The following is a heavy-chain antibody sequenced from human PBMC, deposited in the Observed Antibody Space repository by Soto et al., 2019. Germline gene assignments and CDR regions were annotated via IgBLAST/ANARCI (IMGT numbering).Heavy chain of an antibody. V-gene: IGHV3-30-3*01. CDR2: ISYDGSNK. CDR1: GFTFSSYA. CDR3: ARDPYYDFWSGYYLNSGMDV. D-gene: IGHD3-3*01. Sequence: VQLVESGGGLVQPGGSLRLSCAASGFTFSSYAMHWVRQAPGKGLEWVAVISYDGSNKYYADSVKGRFTISRDNSKNTLYLQMNSLRAEDTAVYYCARDPYYDFWSGYYLNSGMDVWGQGTTVTVSS. J-gene: IGHJ6*02.